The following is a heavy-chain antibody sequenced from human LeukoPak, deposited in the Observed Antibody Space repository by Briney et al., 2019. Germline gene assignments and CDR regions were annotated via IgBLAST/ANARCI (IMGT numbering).Heavy chain of an antibody. CDR1: GFTFSNFA. CDR3: AKYTERAFDI. J-gene: IGHJ3*02. CDR2: ISPTGAGT. V-gene: IGHV3-23*01. D-gene: IGHD2-2*02. Sequence: PGGPLRLSCAASGFTFSNFAMSWVRQAPGKGLEWVSAISPTGAGTYYADSVKGLFTTSRDNTKNPLYLQMNGLRAEDTAVYYCAKYTERAFDIWGQGTMVTVSS.